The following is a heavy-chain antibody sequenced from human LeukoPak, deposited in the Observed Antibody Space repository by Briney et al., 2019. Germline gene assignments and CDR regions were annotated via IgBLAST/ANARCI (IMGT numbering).Heavy chain of an antibody. CDR2: IDGDGTIT. D-gene: IGHD1-26*01. Sequence: GGSLRLSCAASGFTFRDYWMHWVRQAPGKGLVWVSRIDGDGTITYYADSVKGRFTISRDTAKNTLYLQMNSLRAEDTAVYYCAREHRDVGATVDNWGQGTLVTVSS. CDR1: GFTFRDYW. J-gene: IGHJ4*02. V-gene: IGHV3-74*01. CDR3: AREHRDVGATVDN.